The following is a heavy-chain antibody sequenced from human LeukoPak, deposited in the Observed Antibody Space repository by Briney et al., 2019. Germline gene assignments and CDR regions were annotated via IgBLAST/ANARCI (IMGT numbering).Heavy chain of an antibody. J-gene: IGHJ5*02. CDR3: ARKTRLVNWFDP. Sequence: PSETLSLTCTVSGGSISSYYWSWIRQPPGKGLEWIGEINHSGSTNYNPSLKSRVTISVDTSKNQFSLKLSSVTAADTAVYYCARKTRLVNWFDPWGQGTLVTVSS. V-gene: IGHV4-34*01. CDR1: GGSISSYY. CDR2: INHSGST.